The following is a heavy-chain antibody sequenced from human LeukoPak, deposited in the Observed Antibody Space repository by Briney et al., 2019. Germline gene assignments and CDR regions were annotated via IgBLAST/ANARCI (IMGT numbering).Heavy chain of an antibody. V-gene: IGHV4-59*01. CDR1: AGSISSYY. J-gene: IGHJ3*02. CDR2: VYYSGST. D-gene: IGHD1-14*01. Sequence: PSETLSLTRTVSAGSISSYYWSWLRQPPGKGLEWIGYVYYSGSTNYNPSLKSRVTMSVDTSKNQFSLKLSSVTAADTAVYYCAREVLSAFDIWGQGTMVTVSA. CDR3: AREVLSAFDI.